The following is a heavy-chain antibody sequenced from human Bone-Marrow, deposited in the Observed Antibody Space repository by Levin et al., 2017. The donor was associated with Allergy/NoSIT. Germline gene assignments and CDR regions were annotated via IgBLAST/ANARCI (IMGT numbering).Heavy chain of an antibody. V-gene: IGHV3-64*01. CDR1: GFTFSAYP. Sequence: GESLKISCAASGFTFSAYPMYWVRQAPGKGLEYVSGISSNGGSTYYANSVKGRFTISRDNSKNTLYLQMGSLRADDMAVYYCARGPHLTVAPISNSWFDPWGQGTLVTVSS. J-gene: IGHJ5*02. CDR2: ISSNGGST. D-gene: IGHD5-12*01. CDR3: ARGPHLTVAPISNSWFDP.